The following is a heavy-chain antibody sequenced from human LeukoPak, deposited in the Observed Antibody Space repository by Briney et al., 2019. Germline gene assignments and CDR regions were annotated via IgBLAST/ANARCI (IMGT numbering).Heavy chain of an antibody. CDR1: GYTFTSYD. CDR2: IIPIFGTA. D-gene: IGHD3-22*01. J-gene: IGHJ4*02. Sequence: SVKVSCKASGYTFTSYDINWVRQATGQGLEWMGGIIPIFGTANYAQKFQGRVTITTDESTSTAYMELSSLRSEDTAVYYCARDPYYYDSSGYYIWGQGTLVTVSS. V-gene: IGHV1-69*05. CDR3: ARDPYYYDSSGYYI.